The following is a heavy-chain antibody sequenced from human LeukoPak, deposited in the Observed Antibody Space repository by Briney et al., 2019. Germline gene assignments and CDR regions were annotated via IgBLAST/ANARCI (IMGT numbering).Heavy chain of an antibody. D-gene: IGHD1-7*01. J-gene: IGHJ5*02. V-gene: IGHV1-69*06. CDR1: GGTFSSYA. CDR2: IIPIFGTA. CDR3: ARSGWNYYVGDNWFDP. Sequence: ASVKVSCKASGGTFSSYAISWVRQAPGQGLEWMGGIIPIFGTANYAQKFQGRVTITADKSTSTAYMELSSLRSEDTAVYYCARSGWNYYVGDNWFDPWGQGTLVTVSS.